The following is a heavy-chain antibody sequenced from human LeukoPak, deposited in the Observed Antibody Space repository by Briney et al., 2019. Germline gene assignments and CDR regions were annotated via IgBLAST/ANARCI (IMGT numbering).Heavy chain of an antibody. CDR3: ARGRYDSSGYYRNWFDP. D-gene: IGHD3-22*01. J-gene: IGHJ5*02. CDR2: INHSGST. V-gene: IGHV4-34*01. CDR1: GGSFSGYY. Sequence: SETLSLTCAVYGGSFSGYYWSWIRQPPGKGLEWIGEINHSGSTNYYPSLKSRVTISVDTSKNQFSLKLSSVTAADTAVYYCARGRYDSSGYYRNWFDPWGQGTLVTVSS.